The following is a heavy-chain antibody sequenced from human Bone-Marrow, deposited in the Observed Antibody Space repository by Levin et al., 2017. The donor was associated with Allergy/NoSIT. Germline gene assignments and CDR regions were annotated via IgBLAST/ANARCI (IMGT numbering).Heavy chain of an antibody. V-gene: IGHV3-43D*03. CDR1: GFTFDDYA. J-gene: IGHJ6*02. D-gene: IGHD5-18*01. Sequence: GESLKISCAASGFTFDDYAMHWVRLGPGKGLDWVSVISWDGGNTYYADSVKGRFTISRDNSNNSLYLQMNSLRPEDTALYYCVKDVGVDTADYDYYGMDVWGQGTTVTVSS. CDR3: VKDVGVDTADYDYYGMDV. CDR2: ISWDGGNT.